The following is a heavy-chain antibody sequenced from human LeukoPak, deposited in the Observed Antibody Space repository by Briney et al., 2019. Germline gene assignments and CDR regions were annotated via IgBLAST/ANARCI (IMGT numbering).Heavy chain of an antibody. CDR2: IYHTGST. Sequence: PPETLSLTCTVSGGSIPSGGYYWSWLRQRPGKGLEWIGHIYHTGSTYYNSSLKSRLSMSVDTSKNEFSLSLHSVTVADTAVYYCARGGVVTTTPRFDPWGQGILVTVSS. V-gene: IGHV4-31*03. CDR3: ARGGVVTTTPRFDP. D-gene: IGHD4-11*01. J-gene: IGHJ5*02. CDR1: GGSIPSGGYY.